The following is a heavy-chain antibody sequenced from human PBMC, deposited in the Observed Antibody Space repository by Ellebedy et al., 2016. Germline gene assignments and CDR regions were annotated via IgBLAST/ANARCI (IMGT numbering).Heavy chain of an antibody. CDR1: GFTFSSYN. D-gene: IGHD4-17*01. CDR2: ISSSSSTI. V-gene: IGHV3-48*04. J-gene: IGHJ5*02. Sequence: GESLKISXAASGFTFSSYNMNWVRQAPGKGLEWVSYISSSSSTIYYADSVKGRFTISRDNAKNSLYLQMNSLRAEDTAVYYCARDRHGDYVPIHWFDPWGQGTLVTVSS. CDR3: ARDRHGDYVPIHWFDP.